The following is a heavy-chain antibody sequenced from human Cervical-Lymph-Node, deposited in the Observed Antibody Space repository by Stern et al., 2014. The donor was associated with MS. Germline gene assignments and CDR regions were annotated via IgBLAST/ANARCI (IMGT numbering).Heavy chain of an antibody. CDR1: GFTFNRYS. J-gene: IGHJ4*02. Sequence: VQLVESGGGVVQPGRSLRVSCAASGFTFNRYSMNWVRQAPGQGLEWVAVISHDGIVEYYADSVKGRFTISRDNSKNTLYLQMNSLRADDTAVYYCARANRAGMEIEYWGQGTLVAVSS. CDR3: ARANRAGMEIEY. V-gene: IGHV3-30-3*01. D-gene: IGHD3-10*01. CDR2: ISHDGIVE.